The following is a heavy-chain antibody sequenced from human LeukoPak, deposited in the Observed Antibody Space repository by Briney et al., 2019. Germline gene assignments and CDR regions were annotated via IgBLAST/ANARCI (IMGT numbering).Heavy chain of an antibody. CDR2: ISSSSSYI. Sequence: GGSLRLSCAASGFAFSSYSMNWVRQAPGKGLEWVSFISSSSSYIYYADSVKGRFTISRDNAKNSLYLQMNSLRAEDTAVYYCAELGITMIGGVWGKGTTVTISS. CDR1: GFAFSSYS. V-gene: IGHV3-21*01. J-gene: IGHJ6*04. D-gene: IGHD3-10*02. CDR3: AELGITMIGGV.